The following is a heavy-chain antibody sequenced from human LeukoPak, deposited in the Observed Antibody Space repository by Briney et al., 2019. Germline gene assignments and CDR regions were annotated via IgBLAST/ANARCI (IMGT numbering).Heavy chain of an antibody. CDR3: ARVPGYYDSSGSGYYMDV. V-gene: IGHV3-48*01. CDR1: GLTFSSYS. Sequence: GGSLRLSCAASGLTFSSYSMNWVRQAPGKGLEWVSYINSSSSTIYYADSVKGRFTISRDNAKNSLYLQMNSLRAEDTAVYYCARVPGYYDSSGSGYYMDVWGKGTTVTVSS. CDR2: INSSSSTI. D-gene: IGHD3-22*01. J-gene: IGHJ6*03.